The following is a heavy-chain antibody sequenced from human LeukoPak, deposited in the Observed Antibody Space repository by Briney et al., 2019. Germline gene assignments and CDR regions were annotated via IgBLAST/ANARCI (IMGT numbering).Heavy chain of an antibody. Sequence: ASVKVSCKASGYTFTSYGISWVRQAPGQGLEWMGWISAYNGNTNYAQKLQGRVAMTTDTSTSTAYMELSSLRSEDTAVYYCARDVVYYGSGSPNWFDPWGQGTLVTVSS. D-gene: IGHD3-10*01. CDR3: ARDVVYYGSGSPNWFDP. CDR1: GYTFTSYG. V-gene: IGHV1-18*01. CDR2: ISAYNGNT. J-gene: IGHJ5*02.